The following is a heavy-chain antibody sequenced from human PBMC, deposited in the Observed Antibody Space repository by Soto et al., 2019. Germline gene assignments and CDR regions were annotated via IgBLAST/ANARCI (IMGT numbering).Heavy chain of an antibody. CDR1: GGSFSGYY. V-gene: IGHV4-34*01. Sequence: SETLSLTCAVYGGSFSGYYWSWIRQPPGKGLEWIGEVNHSGSTTYNPSLKSRVTISVETSKNQFSLVLCSVTAAGTAVYYCARGFSSGWYAFDIWGQGTMVTVSS. CDR2: VNHSGST. D-gene: IGHD6-19*01. J-gene: IGHJ3*02. CDR3: ARGFSSGWYAFDI.